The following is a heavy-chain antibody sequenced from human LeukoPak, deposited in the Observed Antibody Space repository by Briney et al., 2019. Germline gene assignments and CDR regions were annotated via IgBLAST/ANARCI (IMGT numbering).Heavy chain of an antibody. Sequence: SETLSLTCTVSGGSISSGSYYWSWIRQPAGKGLEWIGRIYTSGSTNYNPSLKSRVTISVDTSKNQFSLKLSSVTAADTAVYYCARVPGYYDSSGYYSGYWGQGTLVTVSS. CDR3: ARVPGYYDSSGYYSGY. CDR1: GGSISSGSYY. J-gene: IGHJ4*02. CDR2: IYTSGST. D-gene: IGHD3-22*01. V-gene: IGHV4-61*02.